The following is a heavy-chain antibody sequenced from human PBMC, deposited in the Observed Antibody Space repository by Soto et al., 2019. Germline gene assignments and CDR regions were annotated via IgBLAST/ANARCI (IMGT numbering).Heavy chain of an antibody. CDR1: GFTFSGYA. Sequence: GGSLRLSCAASGFTFSGYAMNWIRQAPGKGLEWVSAISGTGGSTYYADSVKGRFTISRDNSKSTLFLQMNSLRAEDTAVYYCAKDYGDFCFDYWGQGTLVTVSS. V-gene: IGHV3-23*01. CDR2: ISGTGGST. D-gene: IGHD4-17*01. CDR3: AKDYGDFCFDY. J-gene: IGHJ4*02.